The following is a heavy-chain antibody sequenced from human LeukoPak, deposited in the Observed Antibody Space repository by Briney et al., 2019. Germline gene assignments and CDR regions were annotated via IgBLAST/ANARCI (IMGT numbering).Heavy chain of an antibody. CDR1: GFIFSNHG. D-gene: IGHD5-12*01. CDR3: GRLRAFYFDY. V-gene: IGHV3-33*01. J-gene: IGHJ4*02. Sequence: VGSLRLSCTASGFIFSNHGMLWVRQAPGKGLEWVAVIWYDGSDKFYADSVKGRFTISRDNSKNTLYLQMNSLRAEDTAVYYCGRLRAFYFDYWGLGTLVTVSS. CDR2: IWYDGSDK.